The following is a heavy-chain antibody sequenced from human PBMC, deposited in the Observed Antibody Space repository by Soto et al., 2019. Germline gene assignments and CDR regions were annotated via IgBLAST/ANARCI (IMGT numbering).Heavy chain of an antibody. Sequence: QVHLVQSGAEVKKPGSSVKVSCKASGGTLSSAFSSYAFSWVRQAPGQGLEWMGGIIPVFGTANYAQKFRGRVTITADRSTTTAYIELSNLRSDHTAVYYCARYYDKSGGWIYFDYWGQGTLVTVSS. CDR2: IIPVFGTA. J-gene: IGHJ4*02. D-gene: IGHD3-22*01. V-gene: IGHV1-69*06. CDR3: ARYYDKSGGWIYFDY. CDR1: GGTLSSAFSSYA.